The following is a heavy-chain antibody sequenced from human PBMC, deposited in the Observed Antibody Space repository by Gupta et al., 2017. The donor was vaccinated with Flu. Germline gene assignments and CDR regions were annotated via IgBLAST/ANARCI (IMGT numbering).Heavy chain of an antibody. J-gene: IGHJ4*02. V-gene: IGHV5-51*03. Sequence: EVQPVQSGAAVKTPGESLKIPCEVSGYSFTCSWIGWVRKMPGKGLEWMGIIYPGDSDTRYSPSFQGQVTISADKSISTAYLQWSGLKASDTAMYYCALLVGVAYYFDYWGQGTLVTVSS. CDR3: ALLVGVAYYFDY. D-gene: IGHD1-26*01. CDR2: IYPGDSDT. CDR1: GYSFTCSW.